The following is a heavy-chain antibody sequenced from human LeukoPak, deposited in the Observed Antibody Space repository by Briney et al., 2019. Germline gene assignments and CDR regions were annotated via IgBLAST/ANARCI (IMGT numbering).Heavy chain of an antibody. J-gene: IGHJ4*02. CDR3: ERDQSEFDS. CDR2: IHYSGST. V-gene: IGHV4-59*01. Sequence: KSSETLSLTCSVSGGSIKTYYWTWIRQPPGKGLEWIGYIHYSGSTDSNPSLMGRVTISLDTSKSQFSLELRSVTAADTAVYYCERDQSEFDSWGQGTVVTVSS. CDR1: GGSIKTYY.